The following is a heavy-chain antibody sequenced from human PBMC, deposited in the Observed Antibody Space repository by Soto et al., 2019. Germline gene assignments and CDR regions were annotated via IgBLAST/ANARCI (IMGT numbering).Heavy chain of an antibody. V-gene: IGHV4-39*07. Sequence: PSETLSLTCDVSGDTISTGGYTWAWIRQPPGKGLEWIGSIYYSGSTYYNPSLKSRVTISVDTSKNQFSLKLTSVTAADTAVYYCARGTVDTTMVGLPYYGMDVWDQGTTVTVSS. CDR2: IYYSGST. CDR1: GDTISTGGYT. CDR3: ARGTVDTTMVGLPYYGMDV. D-gene: IGHD5-18*01. J-gene: IGHJ6*02.